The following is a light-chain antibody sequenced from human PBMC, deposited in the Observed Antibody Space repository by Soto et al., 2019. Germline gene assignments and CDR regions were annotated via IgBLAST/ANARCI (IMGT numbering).Light chain of an antibody. J-gene: IGKJ4*01. CDR2: DVS. CDR3: QQYHDWPLT. CDR1: QSVSSN. Sequence: EIVMTQSPATLSVSPGERATLSFRASQSVSSNFAWYQQRPAQAPRLLIYDVSTRATGLPTRFSGSGSGTAFTLTISSLQSEEFAVYYGQQYHDWPLTFGGGTRGESK. V-gene: IGKV3D-15*01.